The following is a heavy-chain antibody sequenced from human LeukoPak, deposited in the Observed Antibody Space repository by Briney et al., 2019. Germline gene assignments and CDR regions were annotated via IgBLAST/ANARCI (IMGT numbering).Heavy chain of an antibody. CDR2: IYYSGRT. Sequence: PSETLSLTCTVSGDSISSYYWSWIRQPPGKGLEWIGHIYYSGRTNYNPSLKSRVTISVDTSKNQFSLKLSSVTAADTAVYYCARDQGGSGWYFDYWGQGTLVTVSS. CDR3: ARDQGGSGWYFDY. CDR1: GDSISSYY. D-gene: IGHD6-19*01. J-gene: IGHJ4*02. V-gene: IGHV4-59*01.